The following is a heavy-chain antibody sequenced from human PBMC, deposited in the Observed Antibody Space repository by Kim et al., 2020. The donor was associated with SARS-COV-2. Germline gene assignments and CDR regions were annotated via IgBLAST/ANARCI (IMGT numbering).Heavy chain of an antibody. V-gene: IGHV3-21*01. CDR3: ARGDYYDSSVRGMDV. J-gene: IGHJ6*02. Sequence: GGSLRLSCAASGFTFSSYSMNWVRQAPGKGLEWVSSISSSSSYIYYADSVKGRFTISRDNAKNSLYLQMNSLRAEDTAVYYCARGDYYDSSVRGMDVWGQGTTVTVSS. CDR2: ISSSSSYI. D-gene: IGHD3-22*01. CDR1: GFTFSSYS.